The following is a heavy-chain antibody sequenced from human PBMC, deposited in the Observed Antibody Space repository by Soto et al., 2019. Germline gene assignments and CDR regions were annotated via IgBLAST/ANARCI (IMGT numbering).Heavy chain of an antibody. CDR1: GYSISTGYY. V-gene: IGHV4-38-2*01. Sequence: SETLSLTCAASGYSISTGYYWGWIRQPPGKGLEWIGSIYRSGSTYSNPSLKSRVTISMDMSKNQFSLKLSSVTAADTAVYYCARVAYFDTSGYYYYFDYWGQGTLVTVSS. CDR3: ARVAYFDTSGYYYYFDY. J-gene: IGHJ4*02. D-gene: IGHD3-22*01. CDR2: IYRSGST.